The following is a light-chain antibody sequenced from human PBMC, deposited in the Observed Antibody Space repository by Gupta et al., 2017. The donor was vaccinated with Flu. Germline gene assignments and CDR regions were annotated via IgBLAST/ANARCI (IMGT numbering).Light chain of an antibody. J-gene: IGLJ1*01. V-gene: IGLV1-51*02. CDR1: SSNIGNNY. CDR2: ENN. Sequence: QSVLTQPPSVSAAPGQTVTISSSGSSSNIGNNYVSWYQQLPGTAPKLLIYENNKRPSGIPDRFSGSKSGTSATLGITGLQTGDEADYYCGTWDSSLSAYVFGTGTKVTVL. CDR3: GTWDSSLSAYV.